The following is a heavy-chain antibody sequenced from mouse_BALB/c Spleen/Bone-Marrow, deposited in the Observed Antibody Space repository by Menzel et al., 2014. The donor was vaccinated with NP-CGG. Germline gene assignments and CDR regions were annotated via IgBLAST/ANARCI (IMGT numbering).Heavy chain of an antibody. V-gene: IGHV3-2*02. CDR2: IGYSGST. J-gene: IGHJ2*01. CDR1: GYSITSDYA. Sequence: EVMLVESGPGLVKPSQSLSLTCTVTGYSITSDYAWNLIRQFPGNKLEWMGYIGYSGSTSYNPSLKSRISITRDTSKNQFVLQLNSVTTEDTATYYCARGRDYFDYWGQGTTLTVSS. CDR3: ARGRDYFDY.